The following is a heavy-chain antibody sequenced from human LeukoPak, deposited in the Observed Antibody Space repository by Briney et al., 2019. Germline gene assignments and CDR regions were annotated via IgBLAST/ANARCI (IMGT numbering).Heavy chain of an antibody. J-gene: IGHJ4*02. D-gene: IGHD5-24*01. CDR1: GFTLSSYW. V-gene: IGHV3-7*04. CDR2: IKQDGSKK. Sequence: GGSLRLSCAASGFTLSSYWMTWVRQAPGKGLEWVANIKQDGSKKSYVDSVKGRFTISRDNAKNSLYLQMNSLRAEDTAIYYCTRVGYIDEGIDYWGQGTLVTVSS. CDR3: TRVGYIDEGIDY.